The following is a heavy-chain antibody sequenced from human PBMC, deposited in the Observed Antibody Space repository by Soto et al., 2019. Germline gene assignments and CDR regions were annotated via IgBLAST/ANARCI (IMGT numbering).Heavy chain of an antibody. Sequence: SETLSLTCTVSGGSISSYYWSWIRQPPGKGLEWIGYIYYSGSTYYNPSLKSRVTISVDTSKNQFSLKLSSVTAADTAVYYCARGLGSSWYGAYNWFDPWGQGTLVTVSS. D-gene: IGHD6-13*01. CDR3: ARGLGSSWYGAYNWFDP. CDR2: IYYSGST. V-gene: IGHV4-59*12. CDR1: GGSISSYY. J-gene: IGHJ5*02.